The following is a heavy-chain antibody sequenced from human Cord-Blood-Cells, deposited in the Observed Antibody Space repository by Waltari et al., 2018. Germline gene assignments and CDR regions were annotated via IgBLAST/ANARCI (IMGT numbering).Heavy chain of an antibody. J-gene: IGHJ6*02. CDR3: AREPPGIAVAGMEGYYYYYGMDV. CDR2: IIPIFGTA. CDR1: GGTFSSYA. V-gene: IGHV1-69*01. Sequence: QMQLVQSGAEVKKPGSSVKVSCKASGGTFSSYAISWVRQAPGQGLEWMGGIIPIFGTANYAQKFQGRVTITADESTSTAYMELSSLRSEDTAVYYCAREPPGIAVAGMEGYYYYYGMDVWGQGTTVTVSS. D-gene: IGHD6-19*01.